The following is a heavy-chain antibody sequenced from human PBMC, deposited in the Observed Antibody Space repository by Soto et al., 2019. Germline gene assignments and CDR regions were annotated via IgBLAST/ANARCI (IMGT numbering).Heavy chain of an antibody. CDR1: GFTFSSYS. CDR3: ARIAAAGWFDP. CDR2: ISSSSSYI. J-gene: IGHJ5*02. V-gene: IGHV3-21*01. D-gene: IGHD6-13*01. Sequence: GGSLRLSCAASGFTFSSYSMNWVRQAPGKGLEWVSSISSSSSYIYYADSVKGRFTISRDNAKNSLYLQMNSLRAEDTAVYYCARIAAAGWFDPWGQGTPVTVSS.